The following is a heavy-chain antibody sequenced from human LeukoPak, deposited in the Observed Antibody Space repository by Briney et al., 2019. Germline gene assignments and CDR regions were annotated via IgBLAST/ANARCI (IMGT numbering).Heavy chain of an antibody. V-gene: IGHV3-20*04. CDR1: GFTFSTYG. D-gene: IGHD3-9*01. CDR2: INWNGGST. CDR3: ARDKYDILTGHGVFDY. J-gene: IGHJ4*02. Sequence: PGGSLRLSCAASGFTFSTYGMSWVRQAPGKGLEWVSGINWNGGSTGYADSVKGRFTISRDNAKNSLYLQMNSLRAEDTALYYCARDKYDILTGHGVFDYWGQGTLVTVSS.